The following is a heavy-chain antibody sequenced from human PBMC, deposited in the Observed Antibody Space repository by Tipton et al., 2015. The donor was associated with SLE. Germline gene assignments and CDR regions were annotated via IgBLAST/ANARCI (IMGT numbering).Heavy chain of an antibody. CDR3: ARAAGSSGYHGAFDI. V-gene: IGHV1-2*04. D-gene: IGHD3-22*01. CDR2: INPNSGGT. CDR1: GYTFTGYY. Sequence: QSGPEVKKPGASVKVSCKASGYTFTGYYMHWVRQAPGQGLEWMGWINPNSGGTNYAQKFQGWVTMTRDTSISTAYMELSRLRSDDTAVYYCARAAGSSGYHGAFDIWGQGTMVTVSS. J-gene: IGHJ3*02.